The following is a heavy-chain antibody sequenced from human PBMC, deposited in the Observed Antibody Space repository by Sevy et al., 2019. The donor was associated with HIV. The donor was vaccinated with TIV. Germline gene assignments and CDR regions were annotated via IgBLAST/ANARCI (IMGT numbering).Heavy chain of an antibody. J-gene: IGHJ4*02. CDR3: TTDVVYCTGGTCSDY. V-gene: IGHV1-24*01. CDR2: FDAEDGET. Sequence: ATVKVSCKVSGYSLTELSMYWVRQAPGKGLEWMGGFDAEDGETIYAQKFQGRVTMTEDTSTDTAYMELSSLRSDDTAVYYCTTDVVYCTGGTCSDYWGQGTLVTVSS. D-gene: IGHD2-8*02. CDR1: GYSLTELS.